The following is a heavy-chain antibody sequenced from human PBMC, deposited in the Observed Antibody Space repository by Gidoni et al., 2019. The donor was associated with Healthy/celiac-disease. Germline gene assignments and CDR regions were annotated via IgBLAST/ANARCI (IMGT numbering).Heavy chain of an antibody. CDR3: AKDPTKDGYSYGSHFDY. Sequence: EVQLLESGGGLVQPGGSLRLSCAASGFTFSSYAMSWVRQAPGKGLEWVSAISGSGGSTYYADSVNGRFTISRDNSKNTLYLQMTSLRAEDTAVYYCAKDPTKDGYSYGSHFDYWGQGTLVTVSS. D-gene: IGHD5-18*01. J-gene: IGHJ4*02. V-gene: IGHV3-23*01. CDR2: ISGSGGST. CDR1: GFTFSSYA.